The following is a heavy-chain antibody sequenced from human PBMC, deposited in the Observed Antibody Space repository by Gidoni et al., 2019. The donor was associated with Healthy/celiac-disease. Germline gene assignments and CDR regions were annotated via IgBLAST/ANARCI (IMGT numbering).Heavy chain of an antibody. Sequence: QVQLVAPGGGGAQPGRSLILSCAASGSTFRSYAMHWVRQAPGKGLEWVAVISYDGSNKCYADSVKGRFTIYRDNSKNTLYLQMNSLRAEDTAVYYCAKDGERRYYDSSGYYFGYWGQGTLVTVSS. CDR1: GSTFRSYA. CDR3: AKDGERRYYDSSGYYFGY. CDR2: ISYDGSNK. V-gene: IGHV3-30*18. D-gene: IGHD3-22*01. J-gene: IGHJ4*02.